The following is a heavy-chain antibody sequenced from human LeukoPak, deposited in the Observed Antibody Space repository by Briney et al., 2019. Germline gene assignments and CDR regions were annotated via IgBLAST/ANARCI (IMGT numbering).Heavy chain of an antibody. J-gene: IGHJ4*02. V-gene: IGHV1-18*01. CDR1: GYTFTSYG. D-gene: IGHD6-19*01. CDR2: ISAYNGNT. Sequence: ASVKVSCKASGYTFTSYGISWVRQAPGQGLEWMGWISAYNGNTNYAQKLQGRVTLTTHTSTTTAYMDLGRLRSDDTAVYYCARDRGSLAVSDSRTSDFWGQGTLVTVSS. CDR3: ARDRGSLAVSDSRTSDF.